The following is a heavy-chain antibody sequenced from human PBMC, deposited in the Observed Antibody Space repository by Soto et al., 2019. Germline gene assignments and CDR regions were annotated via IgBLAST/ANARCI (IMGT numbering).Heavy chain of an antibody. J-gene: IGHJ4*02. CDR1: GGSFSGYY. CDR2: INHSGST. D-gene: IGHD1-7*01. CDR3: ARRTGTTTTRKSPIDY. V-gene: IGHV4-34*01. Sequence: SETLSLTCAVYGGSFSGYYWSWIRQPPGKGLEWIGEINHSGSTNYNPSLKSRVTISVDTSKNQFSLKLSSVTAADTAVYYCARRTGTTTTRKSPIDYWGQGTLVTVSS.